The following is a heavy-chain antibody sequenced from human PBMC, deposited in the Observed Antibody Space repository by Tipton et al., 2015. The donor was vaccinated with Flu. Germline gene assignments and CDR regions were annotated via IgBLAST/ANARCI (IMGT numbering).Heavy chain of an antibody. CDR3: ARAQPYDYYGMDV. V-gene: IGHV3-74*01. Sequence: SLRLSCVVSGFTFSSYEMNWVRQAPGKGLVWVSRINTDGSSTIYADSVKGRFTISRDNANNTMYLQMNSLRDEDTAVYYCARAQPYDYYGMDVWGQGTTVTVSS. D-gene: IGHD2-8*01. CDR1: GFTFSSYE. J-gene: IGHJ6*02. CDR2: INTDGSST.